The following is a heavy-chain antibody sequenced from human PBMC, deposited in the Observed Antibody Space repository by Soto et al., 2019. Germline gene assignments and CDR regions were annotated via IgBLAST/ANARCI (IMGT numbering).Heavy chain of an antibody. Sequence: QVQLVQSGAEVKKPGASVKVSCKASGYTFSSYGISWVRQAPGQGLEWMGWISAYNGYTNYAQKLQGRVTMTTDTVTRTAFMEVRSLRSYDTAVYYCARDHSPAYYFDSSGREVGQWGQGTLVTVSS. D-gene: IGHD3-22*01. CDR2: ISAYNGYT. CDR1: GYTFSSYG. CDR3: ARDHSPAYYFDSSGREVGQ. V-gene: IGHV1-18*01. J-gene: IGHJ4*02.